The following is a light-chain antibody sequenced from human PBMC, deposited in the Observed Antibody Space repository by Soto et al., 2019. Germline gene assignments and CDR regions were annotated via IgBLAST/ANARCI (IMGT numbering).Light chain of an antibody. Sequence: DIQMTQSPSSLSASVGDRVTITCQASHDISNFLNWYQQKPGKAPNLLIYGASNLETGVPSRFSGGGSGTDFTFSISSLQSEDIATYYCQQYHDFPLTLGGGTKVEIK. V-gene: IGKV1-33*01. CDR3: QQYHDFPLT. CDR1: HDISNF. CDR2: GAS. J-gene: IGKJ4*01.